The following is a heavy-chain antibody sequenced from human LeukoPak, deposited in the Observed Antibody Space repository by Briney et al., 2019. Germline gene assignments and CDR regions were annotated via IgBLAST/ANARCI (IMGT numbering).Heavy chain of an antibody. CDR1: GFTVSSNY. J-gene: IGHJ4*02. V-gene: IGHV3-53*01. CDR2: IYSGGST. CDR3: AQDRAWGAYAY. Sequence: GGSLRLSCAASGFTVSSNYMSWVRQAPGKGLEWVSIIYSGGSTFYADSVKGRFTIYRDNSKNTLYLQMNSLRAEDTAIYHCAQDRAWGAYAYWGQGALVTVSS. D-gene: IGHD2-21*01.